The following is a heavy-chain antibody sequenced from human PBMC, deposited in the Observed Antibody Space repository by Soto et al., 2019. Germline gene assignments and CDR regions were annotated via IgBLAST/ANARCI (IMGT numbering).Heavy chain of an antibody. CDR3: ARGGPYYYDSSGYSDWFDP. CDR1: GYSISSGYY. J-gene: IGHJ5*02. CDR2: IYHGGST. Sequence: SETLSLTCAVSGYSISSGYYWGWLRQPPGKGLEWIGSIYHGGSTYYNPPLNSRVTISVDTSKNQFSLKLSSVTAADTAVYYCARGGPYYYDSSGYSDWFDPWGQGTLVTVSS. D-gene: IGHD3-22*01. V-gene: IGHV4-38-2*01.